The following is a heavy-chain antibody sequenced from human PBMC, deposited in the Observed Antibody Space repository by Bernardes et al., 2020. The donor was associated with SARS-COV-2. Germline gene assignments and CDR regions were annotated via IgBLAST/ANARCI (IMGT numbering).Heavy chain of an antibody. Sequence: GGSLRLSCAASGFTFSSYGMHWVRQAPGKGLEWGAVISYDGSNKYYADSVKGRFTISRDNSKNTLYLQMNSLRAEDTAVYYCAKEGAPYGSGTADYWGQGTLVTVSS. J-gene: IGHJ4*02. D-gene: IGHD3-10*01. CDR2: ISYDGSNK. V-gene: IGHV3-30*18. CDR1: GFTFSSYG. CDR3: AKEGAPYGSGTADY.